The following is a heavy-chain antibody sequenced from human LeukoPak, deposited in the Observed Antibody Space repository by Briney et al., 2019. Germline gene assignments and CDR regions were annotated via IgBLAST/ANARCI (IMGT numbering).Heavy chain of an antibody. V-gene: IGHV3-7*01. CDR2: IKQDGSEK. Sequence: PGRSLRLSCAASGFTFSSYWMSWVRQVPGKGLEWVANIKQDGSEKYYVDSVKGRFTISRDNAKNSLYLQMNSLRAEDTAVYYCARPIAVAITRDAFDIWGQGTMVTVSS. J-gene: IGHJ3*02. D-gene: IGHD6-19*01. CDR1: GFTFSSYW. CDR3: ARPIAVAITRDAFDI.